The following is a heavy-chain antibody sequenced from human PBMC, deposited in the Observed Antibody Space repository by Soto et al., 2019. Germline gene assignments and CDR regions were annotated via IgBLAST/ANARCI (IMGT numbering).Heavy chain of an antibody. J-gene: IGHJ6*02. D-gene: IGHD3-10*01. V-gene: IGHV4-59*01. CDR3: ARDAGFYGMDV. CDR1: GGSISSYY. CDR2: IYYSGST. Sequence: PSETLSLTCTVSGGSISSYYWSWIRQPPGKGLEWIGYIYYSGSTNYNPSLKSRVTISVDTSKNQSSLKLSSVTAADTAVYYCARDAGFYGMDVWGQGTTVTVSS.